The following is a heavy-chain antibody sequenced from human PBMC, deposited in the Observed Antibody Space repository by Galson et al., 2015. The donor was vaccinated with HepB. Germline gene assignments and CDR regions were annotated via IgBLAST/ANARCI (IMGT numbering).Heavy chain of an antibody. CDR3: ARGVRSDRCSSTSCYRGSYYMDV. J-gene: IGHJ6*03. Sequence: ETLSLTCAVYGGSFSGYYWSWIRQPPGKGLEWIGEINHSGSTNYNPSLKSRVTISVDTSKNQFSLKLSSVTAADTAVYYCARGVRSDRCSSTSCYRGSYYMDVWGKGTTVTVSS. CDR1: GGSFSGYY. CDR2: INHSGST. V-gene: IGHV4-34*01. D-gene: IGHD2-2*01.